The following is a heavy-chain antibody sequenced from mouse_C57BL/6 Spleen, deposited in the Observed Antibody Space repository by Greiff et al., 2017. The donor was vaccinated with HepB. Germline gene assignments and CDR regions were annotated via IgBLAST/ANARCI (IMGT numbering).Heavy chain of an antibody. J-gene: IGHJ2*01. CDR3: ARHYGSSLDY. D-gene: IGHD1-1*01. CDR1: GYTFTSYW. CDR2: IDPSDSYT. V-gene: IGHV1-69*01. Sequence: QVQLQQPGAELVLPGASVKLSCKASGYTFTSYWMHWVKQRPGQGLEWIGEIDPSDSYTNYNQKFKGKSTLTVYKSSSTAYMQLSSLTSEDSAVYYCARHYGSSLDYWGQGTTLTVSS.